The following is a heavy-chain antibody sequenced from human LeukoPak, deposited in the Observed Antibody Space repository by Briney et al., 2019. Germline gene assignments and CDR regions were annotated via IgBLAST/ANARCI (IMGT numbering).Heavy chain of an antibody. V-gene: IGHV4-34*01. CDR2: INHSGST. D-gene: IGHD3-3*01. J-gene: IGHJ6*02. Sequence: SETLSLTCAVYGGSFSGYYWSWIREPPGKGLEWIGEINHSGSTNYNPSLKSRVTISVDTSKNQFSLKLSSVTAADTAVYYCARVRFPAPNYYYGMDVWGQGTTVTVSS. CDR3: ARVRFPAPNYYYGMDV. CDR1: GGSFSGYY.